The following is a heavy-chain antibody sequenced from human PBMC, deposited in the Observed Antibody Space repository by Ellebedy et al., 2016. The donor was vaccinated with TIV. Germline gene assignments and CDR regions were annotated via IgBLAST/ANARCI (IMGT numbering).Heavy chain of an antibody. V-gene: IGHV3-9*01. CDR1: RFTFNA. Sequence: RFTLTASRFTFNAMHWVRQAPGKGLEWVSGISPNSDSIGYADSVEGRFTLSRDNAGNSLFLHMNSLRAEDTALYYCARETPNRAFDIWGQGAMVTVSS. CDR3: ARETPNRAFDI. D-gene: IGHD1-14*01. J-gene: IGHJ3*02. CDR2: ISPNSDSI.